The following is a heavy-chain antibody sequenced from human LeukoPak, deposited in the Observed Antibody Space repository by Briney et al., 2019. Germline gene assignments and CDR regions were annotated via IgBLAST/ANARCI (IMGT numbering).Heavy chain of an antibody. CDR2: INHSGST. CDR1: GGSFSGYY. V-gene: IGHV4-34*01. J-gene: IGHJ4*02. D-gene: IGHD2-15*01. CDR3: ARGGYCSGGSCYSFDY. Sequence: SETLSLTCAVYGGSFSGYYWSWIRQPPGKGLEWIGEINHSGSTNYNPSLKSRVTISVDTSKNQFSLKLSPVTAADTAVYYCARGGYCSGGSCYSFDYWGQGTLVTVSS.